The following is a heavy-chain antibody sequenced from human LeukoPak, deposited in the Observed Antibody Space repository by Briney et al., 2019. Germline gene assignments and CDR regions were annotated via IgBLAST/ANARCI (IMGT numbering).Heavy chain of an antibody. V-gene: IGHV3-21*01. Sequence: PRGSLRLSCAASGFAFSNYNMNWVRQAPGKGLEWVSFTSNSLNYIYYADSVQGRFTISRDNTKNSLYLQMNSLRAEDTAVYYCAREGWFGELLDYWRQGTLVTVSS. CDR2: TSNSLNYI. CDR3: AREGWFGELLDY. CDR1: GFAFSNYN. D-gene: IGHD3-10*01. J-gene: IGHJ4*02.